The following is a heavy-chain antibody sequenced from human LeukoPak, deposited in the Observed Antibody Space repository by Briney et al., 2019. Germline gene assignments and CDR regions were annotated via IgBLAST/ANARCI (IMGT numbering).Heavy chain of an antibody. D-gene: IGHD5-12*01. CDR2: ISAYNGNT. CDR3: ARGPGPVDIVATIGYYYYGMDV. J-gene: IGHJ6*02. V-gene: IGHV1-18*01. Sequence: GASVKVSCKASGYTFTSYGISWVRQAPGQGLEWMGWISAYNGNTNYAQKLQGRVTMTTDTSTSTAYMELRSLRSDDTAVYYCARGPGPVDIVATIGYYYYGMDVWGQGTTVTVSS. CDR1: GYTFTSYG.